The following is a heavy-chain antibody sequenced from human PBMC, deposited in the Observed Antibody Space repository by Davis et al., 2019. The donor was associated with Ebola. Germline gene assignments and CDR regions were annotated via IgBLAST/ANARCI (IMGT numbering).Heavy chain of an antibody. J-gene: IGHJ2*01. D-gene: IGHD5-18*01. CDR2: LYPGDSDT. Sequence: TVSCKGSGYSFTSYWIGWVRQMPGTGLEWLGILYPGDSDTRSSPSFQGQVTISADKSISTAYLQWSSLKASDTAMYYCARRRAAVDTAMVADWYFDLWGRGTLVTVSS. V-gene: IGHV5-51*01. CDR3: ARRRAAVDTAMVADWYFDL. CDR1: GYSFTSYW.